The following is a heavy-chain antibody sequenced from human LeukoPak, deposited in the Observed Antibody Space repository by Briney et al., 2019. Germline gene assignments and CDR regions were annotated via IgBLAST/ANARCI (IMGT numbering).Heavy chain of an antibody. D-gene: IGHD6-19*01. V-gene: IGHV4-59*01. CDR1: GGSIRSYY. Sequence: NPSETLSLTCTVSGGSIRSYYWSWIRQPPGKGLEWIGYIYYSGSTNYNPSLKSRVTISVDTSKNQFSLKLSSVTAADTAVYYCARAESSSGWYYFDYWGQGTLVTVSS. CDR2: IYYSGST. CDR3: ARAESSSGWYYFDY. J-gene: IGHJ4*02.